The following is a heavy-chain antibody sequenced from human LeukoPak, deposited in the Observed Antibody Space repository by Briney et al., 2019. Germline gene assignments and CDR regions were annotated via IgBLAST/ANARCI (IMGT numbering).Heavy chain of an antibody. J-gene: IGHJ4*02. V-gene: IGHV3-64*01. Sequence: GGSLRLSCAASGFTFSSYAMHWVRQAPGKGLEYVSAISSNGGSTYYANSVKGRFTISRDNSKNTLYLRMGSLRAEDMAVYYCARVSDVVVTAMSDYWGQGTLVTVSS. CDR1: GFTFSSYA. D-gene: IGHD2-21*02. CDR2: ISSNGGST. CDR3: ARVSDVVVTAMSDY.